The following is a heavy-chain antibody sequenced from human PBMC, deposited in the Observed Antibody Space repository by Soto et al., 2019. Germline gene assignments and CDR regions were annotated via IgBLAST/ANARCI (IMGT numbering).Heavy chain of an antibody. D-gene: IGHD3-10*01. V-gene: IGHV3-64D*08. Sequence: GGSLRLSCSASEFTFSSYAMHWVRQAPGKGLEYVSAISSNGGSTYYADSVKGRFTISRDNSKNTLYLQMSSLRAEDTAVYYCELYYYGSGSYYNHSFDYWGQGTLVTVSS. J-gene: IGHJ4*02. CDR3: ELYYYGSGSYYNHSFDY. CDR2: ISSNGGST. CDR1: EFTFSSYA.